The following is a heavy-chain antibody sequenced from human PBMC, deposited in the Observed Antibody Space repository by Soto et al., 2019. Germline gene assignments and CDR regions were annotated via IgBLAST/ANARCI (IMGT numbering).Heavy chain of an antibody. Sequence: QVQLVESGGGVVQPGRSLRLSCAASGFTFSSYGMHWVRQAPGKGLEWVAVIWYDGSNKYYADSVKGRFTISRDNSKNTLYLKMNSLRAEDTAVYYCASEGPQDYYYYYGMDVWGQGTTVTVSS. J-gene: IGHJ6*02. CDR3: ASEGPQDYYYYYGMDV. CDR2: IWYDGSNK. V-gene: IGHV3-33*01. CDR1: GFTFSSYG.